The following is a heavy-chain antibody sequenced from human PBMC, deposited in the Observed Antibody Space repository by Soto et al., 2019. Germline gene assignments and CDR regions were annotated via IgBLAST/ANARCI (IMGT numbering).Heavy chain of an antibody. CDR2: MFYSGTT. V-gene: IGHV4-31*03. J-gene: IGHJ4*02. D-gene: IGHD2-21*01. CDR3: ARGAYSRGGTFDY. Sequence: QVQLQESGPGLVKPSQTLSLTCTVSGGSITSGGYYWSWIRQHPGKGLEWIGHMFYSGTTHYNPSLKGRISIAVGSSQSLLALELSSVTAAGTAVYFCARGAYSRGGTFDYGGQGTVVTVSS. CDR1: GGSITSGGYY.